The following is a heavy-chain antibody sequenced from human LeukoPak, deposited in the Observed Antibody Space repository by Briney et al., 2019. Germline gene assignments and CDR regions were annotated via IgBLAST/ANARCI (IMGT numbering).Heavy chain of an antibody. Sequence: PGGSLRLSCAASGFTFSSYSMNWVRQAPGKGLEWVSSISSSSSYIYYADSVKGRFTTSRDNAKNSLYLQMNSLRAEDTAVYYCARIGIAAADFDYWGQGTLVTVSS. J-gene: IGHJ4*02. CDR1: GFTFSSYS. D-gene: IGHD6-13*01. CDR2: ISSSSSYI. V-gene: IGHV3-21*01. CDR3: ARIGIAAADFDY.